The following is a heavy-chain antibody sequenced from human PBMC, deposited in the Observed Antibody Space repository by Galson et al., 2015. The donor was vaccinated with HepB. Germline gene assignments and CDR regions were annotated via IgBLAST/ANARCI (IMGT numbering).Heavy chain of an antibody. D-gene: IGHD6-13*01. CDR3: AKDGMPYSSSWYYFDY. J-gene: IGHJ4*02. CDR2: IWYDGSSE. CDR1: GFMFSNYG. V-gene: IGHV3-33*06. Sequence: SLRLSCAASGFMFSNYGMHWVRQAPGKGLEWVAVIWYDGSSESYADSVKGRFTISRDSSKKTLYLQMNSLRADDTAVYYCAKDGMPYSSSWYYFDYWGQGTLVTVPS.